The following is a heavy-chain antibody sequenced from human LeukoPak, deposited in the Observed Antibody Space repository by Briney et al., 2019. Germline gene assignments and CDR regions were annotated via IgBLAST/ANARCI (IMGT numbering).Heavy chain of an antibody. J-gene: IGHJ6*04. CDR2: ISYDGSNK. D-gene: IGHD2-21*02. CDR3: ARALTFYGMDV. Sequence: PGGSLRLSCAASGFTFSSYDMHWVRQAPGKGLEWVAVISYDGSNKYYADSVKGRFTISRDNSKNTLYLQINSLRAEDTAVYYCARALTFYGMDVWGKGTTVTVSS. V-gene: IGHV3-30*04. CDR1: GFTFSSYD.